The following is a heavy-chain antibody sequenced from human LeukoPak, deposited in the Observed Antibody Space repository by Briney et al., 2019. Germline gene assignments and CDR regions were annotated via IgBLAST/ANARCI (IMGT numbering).Heavy chain of an antibody. V-gene: IGHV3-74*01. CDR2: VNNDGSGT. D-gene: IGHD5-12*01. J-gene: IGHJ4*02. CDR3: AREGDVVDTIGSFDY. CDR1: GFTFSRYW. Sequence: GWSLRLSCEASGFTFSRYWMHWVRQAPGKGLVWVSRVNNDGSGTNYADSVKGRFIISRDNAKNTLYLQMSSLRAEDTAVYYCAREGDVVDTIGSFDYWGQGTLVTVSS.